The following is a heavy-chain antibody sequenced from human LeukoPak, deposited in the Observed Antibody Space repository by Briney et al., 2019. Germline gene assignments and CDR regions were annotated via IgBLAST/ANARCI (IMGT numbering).Heavy chain of an antibody. Sequence: GGSLRLSCAASGFTFSSYGMHWVRQAPGKGLEWVAFIRYDGSNKYYADSAKGRFTISRDNSKNTLYLQMNSLRAEDTAVYYCAREQLPYYYDSSGYSGYFDYWGQGTLVTVSS. CDR3: AREQLPYYYDSSGYSGYFDY. J-gene: IGHJ4*02. D-gene: IGHD3-22*01. CDR1: GFTFSSYG. V-gene: IGHV3-30*02. CDR2: IRYDGSNK.